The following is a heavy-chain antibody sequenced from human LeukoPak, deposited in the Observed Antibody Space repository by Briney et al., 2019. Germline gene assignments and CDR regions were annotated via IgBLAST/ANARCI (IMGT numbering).Heavy chain of an antibody. Sequence: ASETLSLTCAVYGGSFSGYYWSWIRQPPGKGLEWIGEINHSGSTNYNPSLKSRVTISVDTSKNQFSLKLSSVTAADTAVYYCARDRGWPNWFDPWGQGTLVTVSS. D-gene: IGHD3-10*01. J-gene: IGHJ5*02. V-gene: IGHV4-34*01. CDR2: INHSGST. CDR3: ARDRGWPNWFDP. CDR1: GGSFSGYY.